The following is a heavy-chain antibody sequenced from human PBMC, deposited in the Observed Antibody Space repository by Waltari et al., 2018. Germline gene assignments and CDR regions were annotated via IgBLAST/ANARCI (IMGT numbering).Heavy chain of an antibody. CDR2: VHHSGKT. CDR1: GDSISGNYW. D-gene: IGHD2-2*01. CDR3: AGDRAIGLFFDY. Sequence: QVQLQESGQGLVKPSGTLSLTCAVSGDSISGNYWWGWVRPSPEKGLEWIGQVHHSGKTHSKPSLQSRVTISVDKPKNQFSLNLNSVTAADTAVYYCAGDRAIGLFFDYWGRGTLVTVSS. V-gene: IGHV4-4*02. J-gene: IGHJ4*02.